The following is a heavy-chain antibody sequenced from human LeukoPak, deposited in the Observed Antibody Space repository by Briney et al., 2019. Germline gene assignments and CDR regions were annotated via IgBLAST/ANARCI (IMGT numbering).Heavy chain of an antibody. CDR3: ARDPRGEYCTNGVCSKTTPQIFQH. V-gene: IGHV3-48*01. J-gene: IGHJ1*01. D-gene: IGHD2-8*01. CDR2: ISSSSSTI. Sequence: PGGSLRLSCAASGFTFSSCSMNRVRQAPGKGLEWVSYISSSSSTIYYADSVKGRFTISRDNAKNSLYLQMNSLRAEDTAVYYCARDPRGEYCTNGVCSKTTPQIFQHWGQGTLVTVSS. CDR1: GFTFSSCS.